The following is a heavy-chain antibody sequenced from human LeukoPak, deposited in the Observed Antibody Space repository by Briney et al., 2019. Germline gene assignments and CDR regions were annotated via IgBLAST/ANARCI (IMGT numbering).Heavy chain of an antibody. J-gene: IGHJ3*02. CDR1: GGSITTHY. V-gene: IGHV4-59*11. CDR3: ARNNNFVDTTNNDAFDI. D-gene: IGHD1/OR15-1a*01. Sequence: SETLSLTCTVSGGSITTHYWSWIRQPPGKGSEWVAYIFYTGTTKYNSSLKGRVTTSLDTSKSQFSLKLTSVTAADTAVYYCARNNNFVDTTNNDAFDIWGQGTLVTVSS. CDR2: IFYTGTT.